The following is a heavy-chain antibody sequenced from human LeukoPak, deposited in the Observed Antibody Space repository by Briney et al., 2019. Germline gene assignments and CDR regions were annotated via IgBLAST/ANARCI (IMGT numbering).Heavy chain of an antibody. D-gene: IGHD3-22*01. J-gene: IGHJ4*02. CDR1: GFTFSSYW. CDR2: IKQDGSEK. V-gene: IGHV3-7*01. CDR3: ARSPPKANYYDSSGFDY. Sequence: GGSLRLSCAASGFTFSSYWMSWVRQAPGKGLEWVANIKQDGSEKYYVDSVKGRSTISRDNAKNSLYLQMNSLRAEDTAVYYCARSPPKANYYDSSGFDYWGQGTLVTVSS.